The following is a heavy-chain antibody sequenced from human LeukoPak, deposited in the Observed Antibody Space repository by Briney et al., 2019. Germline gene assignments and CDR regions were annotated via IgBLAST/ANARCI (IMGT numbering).Heavy chain of an antibody. CDR3: AREIPLVGATDY. V-gene: IGHV4-4*07. CDR2: IYTSGST. CDR1: GGSISSYY. Sequence: SETLSLTCTLSGGSISSYYWSWIRQPAGKGLQWIGRIYTSGSTNYNPSLKSRVTMSVDTSKNQFSLKLSSVTAADTAVYYCAREIPLVGATDYWGQGTLVTVSS. D-gene: IGHD1-26*01. J-gene: IGHJ4*02.